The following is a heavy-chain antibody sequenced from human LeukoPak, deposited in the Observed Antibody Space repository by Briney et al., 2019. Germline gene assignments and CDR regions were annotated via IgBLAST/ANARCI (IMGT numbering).Heavy chain of an antibody. CDR1: GFTFSSYG. V-gene: IGHV3-30*18. CDR2: ISYDGSNK. CDR3: AKDTGYNYGDFNFDY. J-gene: IGHJ4*02. Sequence: GGSLRLSCGASGFTFSSYGMHWVRQAPGKGLEWVAVISYDGSNKYYADSVKGRFTISRDNSKNTLYLQMNSLRAEDTAVYYCAKDTGYNYGDFNFDYWGQGTLVTVSS. D-gene: IGHD4-17*01.